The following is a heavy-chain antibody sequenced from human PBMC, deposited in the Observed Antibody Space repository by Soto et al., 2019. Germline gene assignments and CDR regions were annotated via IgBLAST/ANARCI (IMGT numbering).Heavy chain of an antibody. V-gene: IGHV1-2*02. CDR1: GYIFTGYY. Sequence: SAKVSFIASGYIFTGYYMHWVRQAPGQGLEWMGWINPNNGVTNYAQKFQGRVTMTRDTSISTAYLELSGLTSDDTAVYYCTRGARRGWSPSEFWGQGFLVTAPQ. CDR3: TRGARRGWSPSEF. J-gene: IGHJ4*02. D-gene: IGHD6-19*01. CDR2: INPNNGVT.